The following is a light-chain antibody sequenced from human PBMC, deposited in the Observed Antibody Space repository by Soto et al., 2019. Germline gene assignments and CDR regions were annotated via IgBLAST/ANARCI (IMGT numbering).Light chain of an antibody. CDR1: SSDIGSNT. CDR3: ATWDDSLNGPVV. CDR2: SNN. V-gene: IGLV1-44*01. J-gene: IGLJ2*01. Sequence: QSVLTQPPSASGTPGQRITISCSGTSSDIGSNTVNWYQQLPGTAPKLLIYSNNQQPSGVPDRISGSKSGTSASLAISGLQSEDEAEYYCATWDDSLNGPVVFGGGTQLTVL.